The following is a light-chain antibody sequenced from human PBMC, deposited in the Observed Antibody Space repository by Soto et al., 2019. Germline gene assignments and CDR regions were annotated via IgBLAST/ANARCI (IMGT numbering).Light chain of an antibody. CDR1: QDINSY. Sequence: DIQITQSTTSLSDSVVDRVTITCRASQDINSYLNWYQHKPGKSPKLLIYAASSLQSGVPSRFSGSESGTDFTLTINSLQPDDSAIYYCQQTYTTRALTFGGGTKVDIK. CDR2: AAS. V-gene: IGKV1-39*01. J-gene: IGKJ4*01. CDR3: QQTYTTRALT.